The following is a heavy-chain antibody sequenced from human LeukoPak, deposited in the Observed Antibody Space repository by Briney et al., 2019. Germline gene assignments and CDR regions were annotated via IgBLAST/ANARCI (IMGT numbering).Heavy chain of an antibody. D-gene: IGHD3-22*01. CDR3: ARDQYYFDSTEYYDANNFDF. Sequence: GGSLRLSCAASGFTVSSNYMSWVRQAPGKGLEWVSAISSGGSYIYYADSVKGRFTISRDDAKKSLYLQMNSLRAEDTAVYYCARDQYYFDSTEYYDANNFDFWGQGTLVTVSS. J-gene: IGHJ4*02. CDR2: ISSGGSYI. CDR1: GFTVSSNY. V-gene: IGHV3-21*01.